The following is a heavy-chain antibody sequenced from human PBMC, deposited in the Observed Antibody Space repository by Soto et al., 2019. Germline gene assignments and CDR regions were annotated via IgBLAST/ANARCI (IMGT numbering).Heavy chain of an antibody. CDR2: IIPISGTA. V-gene: IGHV1-69*01. J-gene: IGHJ6*02. CDR1: GGTFSSYA. CDR3: ARSQGSSTSLEIYYYYYYGMDF. Sequence: QVQLVQSGAEVKKPGSSVKVSCKASGGTFSSYAISWVRQAPGQGLEWMGGIIPISGTANYAQKFQGRVTIPADESTRTAYMELSSLRSEDTAVYYCARSQGSSTSLEIYYYYYYGMDFWGQGTTVTVSS. D-gene: IGHD2-2*01.